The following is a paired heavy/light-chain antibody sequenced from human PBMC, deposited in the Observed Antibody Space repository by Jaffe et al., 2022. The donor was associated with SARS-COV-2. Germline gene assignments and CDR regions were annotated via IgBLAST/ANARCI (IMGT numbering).Heavy chain of an antibody. V-gene: IGHV4-39*01. CDR1: GGSISSSRYY. J-gene: IGHJ4*02. D-gene: IGHD6-13*01. CDR3: AVNSRWSRFDY. CDR2: ISYSGST. Sequence: QLQLQESGPGLVKPLETLSLTCSVSGGSISSSRYYGGWVRQPPGKGLEWIGSISYSGSTYYNPSLKSRVTISVDTSKNQWSLNLSSVTAADTAVYYCAVNSRWSRFDYWGQGTLVTVSS.
Light chain of an antibody. CDR2: DAS. CDR3: QQYDNLEFT. J-gene: IGKJ3*01. CDR1: QDINNF. Sequence: DIQMTQSPSSLSASVGDRVTITCQASQDINNFLHWYQHKPGKAPKLLIYDASNLETGVPSRFSGSGSGTDFTFTISSLQTEDIATYYCQQYDNLEFTFGPGTKVDIK. V-gene: IGKV1-33*01.